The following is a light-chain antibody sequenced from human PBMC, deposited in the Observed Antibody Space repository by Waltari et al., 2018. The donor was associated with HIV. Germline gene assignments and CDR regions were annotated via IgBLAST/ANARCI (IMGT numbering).Light chain of an antibody. CDR2: EVT. Sequence: QSALTQPPSASGSPGQSVTISCTGTSSDVGGYNFAPWYQQHPGKAPKLMIFEVTKRPSGVPARFSGSKTGNTASLTVSGLQADDEADYYCSSYAGSNNLVFGGGTKLTVL. CDR1: SSDVGGYNF. CDR3: SSYAGSNNLV. J-gene: IGLJ2*01. V-gene: IGLV2-8*01.